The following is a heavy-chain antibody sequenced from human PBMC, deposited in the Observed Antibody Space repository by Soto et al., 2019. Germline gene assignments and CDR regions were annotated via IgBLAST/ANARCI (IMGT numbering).Heavy chain of an antibody. CDR2: ISPYKGNT. CDR1: GYTFSSIG. CDR3: ARDLDGSGSYYTNY. V-gene: IGHV1-18*01. Sequence: VNVSCKXSGYTFSSIGISWVRQAPGQGLEWMGWISPYKGNTYYAQRLQGRVTMTTDTSTSTAYMELRSLRSDDTAVYFCARDLDGSGSYYTNYWGQGTLVTVSS. J-gene: IGHJ4*02. D-gene: IGHD3-10*01.